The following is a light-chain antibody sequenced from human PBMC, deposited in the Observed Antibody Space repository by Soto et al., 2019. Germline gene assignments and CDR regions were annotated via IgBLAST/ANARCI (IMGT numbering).Light chain of an antibody. CDR2: AAS. Sequence: AIRMTQSPSSFSASTGDRVTITCRASQSIGTYLAWYQQIPGRAPELLIFAASTLQRGVPSRFSGSGSGTEFSLTISCLQSEDFATYYCQQYYIYPPTFGGGTKVEIK. CDR3: QQYYIYPPT. CDR1: QSIGTY. J-gene: IGKJ4*01. V-gene: IGKV1-8*01.